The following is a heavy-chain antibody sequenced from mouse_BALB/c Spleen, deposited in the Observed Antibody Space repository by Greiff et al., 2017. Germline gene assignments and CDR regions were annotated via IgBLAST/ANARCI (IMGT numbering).Heavy chain of an antibody. CDR2: IWAGGST. V-gene: IGHV2-9*02. CDR1: GFSLTSYG. D-gene: IGHD1-1*01. Sequence: VQLVESGPGLVAPSQSLSITCTVSGFSLTSYGVHWVRQPPGKGLEWLGVIWAGGSTNYNSALMSRLSISKDNSKSQVFLKMNSLQTDDTAMYYCARYYYGSRGDAMDYWGQGTSVTVSS. J-gene: IGHJ4*01. CDR3: ARYYYGSRGDAMDY.